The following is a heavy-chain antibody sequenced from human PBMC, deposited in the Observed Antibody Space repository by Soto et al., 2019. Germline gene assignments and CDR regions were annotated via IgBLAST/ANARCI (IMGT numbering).Heavy chain of an antibody. CDR3: ARVLASGIAARQRHDYYMDV. Sequence: GGSLRLSCAASGFTFSDYYMSWIRQAPGKGLEWVSYISSSGSTIYYADSVKGRFTISRDNAKNSLYLQMNSLRAEDTAVYYCARVLASGIAARQRHDYYMDVWGKGTTVTVSS. J-gene: IGHJ6*03. V-gene: IGHV3-11*01. CDR1: GFTFSDYY. CDR2: ISSSGSTI. D-gene: IGHD6-6*01.